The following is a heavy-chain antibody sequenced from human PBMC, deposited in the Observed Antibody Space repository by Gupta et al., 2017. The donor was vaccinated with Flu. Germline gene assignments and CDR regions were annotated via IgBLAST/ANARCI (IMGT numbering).Heavy chain of an antibody. J-gene: IGHJ6*02. V-gene: IGHV1-69*06. D-gene: IGHD3-3*01. Sequence: SWVRQAPGQGLEWMGGIIPLFGTPDYAQNFQGRVTITADRSTSTAYMELSSLRPDDTAVYYCARNDFLSGGYYYYGMDVWGQGTTVTVSS. CDR3: ARNDFLSGGYYYYGMDV. CDR2: IIPLFGTP.